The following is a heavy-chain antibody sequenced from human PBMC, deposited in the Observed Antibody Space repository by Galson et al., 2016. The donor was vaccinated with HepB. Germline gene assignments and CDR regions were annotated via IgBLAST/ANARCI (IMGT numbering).Heavy chain of an antibody. Sequence: SVKVSCKASGGTFSNYAINWVRQASGQGLEWMGGMIPMLATAHYAQRFQGRVTVSADESTSTAYMELSSLRSDDTAVYYCARSFWGKYETGYYHYALDVWGQGTTVTVSS. J-gene: IGHJ6*02. CDR3: ARSFWGKYETGYYHYALDV. D-gene: IGHD3-16*01. V-gene: IGHV1-69*13. CDR2: MIPMLATA. CDR1: GGTFSNYA.